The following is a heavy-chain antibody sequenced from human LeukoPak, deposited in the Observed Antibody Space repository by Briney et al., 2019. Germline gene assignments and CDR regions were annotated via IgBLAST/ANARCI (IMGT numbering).Heavy chain of an antibody. V-gene: IGHV4-39*01. CDR2: IYHSGST. Sequence: SETLSLTCAVSGDYISSSSYYWGWIRQPPGKGLEWIGSIYHSGSTYYNPSLKSRVTISVDTSKHQFSLKLSSVTAADTAVYYCARLVYPGITIFGVVPDYWGQGTLVTVSS. D-gene: IGHD3-3*01. J-gene: IGHJ4*02. CDR3: ARLVYPGITIFGVVPDY. CDR1: GDYISSSSYY.